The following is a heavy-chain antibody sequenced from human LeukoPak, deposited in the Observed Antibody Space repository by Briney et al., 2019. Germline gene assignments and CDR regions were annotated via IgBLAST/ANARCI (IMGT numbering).Heavy chain of an antibody. CDR2: INYSGST. Sequence: PSETLSLTCTVSGGSISSYYWSWIRQLPGKGLEWIGYINYSGSTNYNPSLKSRVTISVDTSKNHFSLTLSSVTAADTAVYYCARFGGPHAFDIWGQGTMVTVSS. CDR3: ARFGGPHAFDI. J-gene: IGHJ3*02. D-gene: IGHD3-3*01. CDR1: GGSISSYY. V-gene: IGHV4-59*01.